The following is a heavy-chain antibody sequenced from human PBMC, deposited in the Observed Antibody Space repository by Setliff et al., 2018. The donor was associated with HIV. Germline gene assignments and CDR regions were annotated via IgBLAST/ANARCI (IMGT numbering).Heavy chain of an antibody. CDR3: AKGELGYCTNGVCYGHAFDI. CDR2: IYYSGNT. D-gene: IGHD2-8*01. Sequence: LTCTVSGGSISSSSYYWGWIRQPPGKGLQWIGYIYYSGNTYYNPSLKSRITISVDTSKNQFSLRLTSVTAADTAVYYCAKGELGYCTNGVCYGHAFDIWGQGTMVTVSS. V-gene: IGHV4-31*03. CDR1: GGSISSSSYY. J-gene: IGHJ3*02.